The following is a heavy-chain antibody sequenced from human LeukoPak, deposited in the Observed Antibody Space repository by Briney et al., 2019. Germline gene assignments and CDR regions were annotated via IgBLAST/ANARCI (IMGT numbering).Heavy chain of an antibody. Sequence: SETLSLTCAVYGGSFSGYYWSWIRQPPGKGLEWMGEINHSGSTNYNPSLKSRVTISVDTSKNQFSLKLSSVTAADTAVYYCARGAPLMVRGVTHDYWGQGTLVTVSS. D-gene: IGHD3-10*01. CDR2: INHSGST. V-gene: IGHV4-34*01. CDR3: ARGAPLMVRGVTHDY. J-gene: IGHJ4*02. CDR1: GGSFSGYY.